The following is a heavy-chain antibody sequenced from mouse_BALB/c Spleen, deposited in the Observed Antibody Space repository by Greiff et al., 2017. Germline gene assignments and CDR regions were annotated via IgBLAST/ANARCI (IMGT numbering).Heavy chain of an antibody. V-gene: IGHV14-3*02. J-gene: IGHJ4*01. CDR3: ARSGSRYAMDY. Sequence: EVKLVESGAELVKPGASVKLSCTASGFNIKDTYMHWVKQRPEQGLEWIGRIDPANGNTKYDPKFQGKATITADTSSNTAYLQLSSLTSEDTAVYYCARSGSRYAMDYWGQGTSVTVSS. D-gene: IGHD1-1*01. CDR1: GFNIKDTY. CDR2: IDPANGNT.